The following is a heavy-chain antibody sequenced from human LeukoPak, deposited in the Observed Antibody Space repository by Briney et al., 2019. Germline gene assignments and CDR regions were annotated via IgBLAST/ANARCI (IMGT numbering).Heavy chain of an antibody. CDR2: IRSKAYRGTI. CDR3: ARGPIQLWIHNAMDV. Sequence: GGSLRLSCIGPGFTFADHAMSWVRQAPGKGLERVGFIRSKAYRGTIEYAAAVKGRFTISRDDSASIVYLQMNSLKIEDTAVYYCARGPIQLWIHNAMDVWGQGTTVTVS. V-gene: IGHV3-49*04. D-gene: IGHD1-1*01. CDR1: GFTFADHA. J-gene: IGHJ6*02.